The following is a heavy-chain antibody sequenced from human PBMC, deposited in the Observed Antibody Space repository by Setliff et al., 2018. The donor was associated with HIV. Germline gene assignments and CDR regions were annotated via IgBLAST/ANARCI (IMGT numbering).Heavy chain of an antibody. J-gene: IGHJ4*02. CDR3: ARDRPYSGYPD. D-gene: IGHD5-12*01. CDR2: IYHSGST. V-gene: IGHV4-4*02. Sequence: SETLSLTCTVSGGSISSSSHYWIWVRQPPGKGLEWIGEIYHSGSTNYNPSLKSRVTISVDKSKNQFSLKLSSVTAADTAVYYCARDRPYSGYPDWGQGTLVTVSS. CDR1: GGSISSSSHY.